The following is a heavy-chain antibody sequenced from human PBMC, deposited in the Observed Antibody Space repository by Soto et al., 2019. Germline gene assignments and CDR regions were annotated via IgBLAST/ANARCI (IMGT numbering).Heavy chain of an antibody. Sequence: GESLKISCMGSGYSFTSYWISWVRQMPGKGLEWMGRIDPSDSYTNYSPSFQGHVTISADKSISTAYLQWSSLKASDTAMYYCAASVVTNSYYYYGMDVWGQGTTVTVSS. CDR3: AASVVTNSYYYYGMDV. V-gene: IGHV5-10-1*01. J-gene: IGHJ6*02. D-gene: IGHD2-15*01. CDR1: GYSFTSYW. CDR2: IDPSDSYT.